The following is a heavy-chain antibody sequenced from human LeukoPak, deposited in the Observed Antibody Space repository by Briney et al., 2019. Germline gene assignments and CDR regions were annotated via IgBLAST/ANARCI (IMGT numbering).Heavy chain of an antibody. V-gene: IGHV3-49*03. J-gene: IGHJ5*02. D-gene: IGHD3-10*01. Sequence: GGSLRLSRTTSGFTFGDYALSSFRHAPAKGLEWVGVIRKTAYGGTTEYAASVKGRFTISRDDSKSIAYLQMNSLKTEDTAVYYCSGDDSASYFRFDPWGRGTLVTVSS. CDR3: SGDDSASYFRFDP. CDR2: IRKTAYGGTT. CDR1: GFTFGDYA.